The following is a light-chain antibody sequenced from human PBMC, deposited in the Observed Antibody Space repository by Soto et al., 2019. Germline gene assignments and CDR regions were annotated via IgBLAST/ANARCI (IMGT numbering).Light chain of an antibody. CDR2: GAS. CDR1: QSVSSN. Sequence: DIVLTQSPDSLAVSLGARATLSCRASQSVSSNLAWYQQKPGQAPRLLIYGASSRATGIPVRFSGSGSGTEFTLTISSLQSEDFAVYYCQQYNNWPLTFGQGTRLEIK. J-gene: IGKJ5*01. V-gene: IGKV3-15*01. CDR3: QQYNNWPLT.